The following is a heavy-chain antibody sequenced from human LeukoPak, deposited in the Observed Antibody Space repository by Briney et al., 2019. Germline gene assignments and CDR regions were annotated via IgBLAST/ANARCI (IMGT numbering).Heavy chain of an antibody. D-gene: IGHD4-11*01. CDR3: AKDLWVTVRYYFDY. CDR2: INSDGSST. V-gene: IGHV3-74*01. J-gene: IGHJ4*02. Sequence: PGGSLRLSCVASGFTFSSYWMHWVRQAPGKGLVWVSRINSDGSSTTYADSVKGRFTISRDNSKNTLYLQMNSLRAEDTAVYYCAKDLWVTVRYYFDYWGQGTLVTVSS. CDR1: GFTFSSYW.